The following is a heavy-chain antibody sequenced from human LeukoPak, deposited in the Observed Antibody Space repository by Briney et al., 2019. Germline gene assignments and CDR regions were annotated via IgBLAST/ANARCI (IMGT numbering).Heavy chain of an antibody. V-gene: IGHV3-23*01. CDR3: AKDPDIVVVPAALDH. CDR2: ISGSGGST. CDR1: GFTFSSYA. J-gene: IGHJ4*02. D-gene: IGHD2-2*01. Sequence: GGSLRLSCAASGFTFSSYAMSWVRQAPGKGLEWVSAISGSGGSTYYADSVKGRFTISRDNSKNTLYLQMNSLRAEDTAVYYCAKDPDIVVVPAALDHWGQGTLVTVSS.